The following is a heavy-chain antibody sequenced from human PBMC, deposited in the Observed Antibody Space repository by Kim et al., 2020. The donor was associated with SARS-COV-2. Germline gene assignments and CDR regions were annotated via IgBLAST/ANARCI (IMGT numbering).Heavy chain of an antibody. D-gene: IGHD6-19*01. CDR2: IYYSGST. CDR3: ARQEPRYSSAQYYFDY. Sequence: ETLSLTCTVSGGSISSSSYYWGWIRQPPGKGLEWIGSIYYSGSTYYNPSLKSRVTISVDTSKNQFSLKLSSVTAADTAVYYCARQEPRYSSAQYYFDYWGQGTLVTVSS. J-gene: IGHJ4*02. V-gene: IGHV4-39*01. CDR1: GGSISSSSYY.